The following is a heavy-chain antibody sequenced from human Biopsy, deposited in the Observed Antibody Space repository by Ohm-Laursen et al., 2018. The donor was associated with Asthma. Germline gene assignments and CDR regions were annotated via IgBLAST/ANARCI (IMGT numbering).Heavy chain of an antibody. Sequence: SVKVSCKASGYTFTSYAMHWVRQAPGQRLEWMGWINAGNGNTKYSQKFQGRVTITRDTSASTAYMELSSLGSEDTAVYYCARPYYDSSGYYYENLSFDYWGQGTLVTVSS. D-gene: IGHD3-22*01. CDR3: ARPYYDSSGYYYENLSFDY. CDR1: GYTFTSYA. V-gene: IGHV1-3*01. CDR2: INAGNGNT. J-gene: IGHJ4*02.